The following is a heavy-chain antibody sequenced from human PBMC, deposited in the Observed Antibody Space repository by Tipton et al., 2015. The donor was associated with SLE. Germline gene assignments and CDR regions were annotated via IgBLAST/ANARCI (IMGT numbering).Heavy chain of an antibody. CDR3: AREGVMQSSELRAFDI. CDR1: GGSISRYY. Sequence: TLSLTCNVSGGSISRYYWSWIRQPAGKGLEWIGRIYTTGITNYNPSLKSRVTMSVDRSKNQFSLKLSSVTAADTAVYYCAREGVMQSSELRAFDIWGQGTMVTVSS. D-gene: IGHD3-16*01. CDR2: IYTTGIT. V-gene: IGHV4-4*07. J-gene: IGHJ3*02.